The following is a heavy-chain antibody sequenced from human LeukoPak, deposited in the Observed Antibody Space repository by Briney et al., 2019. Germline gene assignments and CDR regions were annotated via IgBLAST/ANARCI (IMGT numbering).Heavy chain of an antibody. V-gene: IGHV1-69*01. CDR1: GGTFSSYA. CDR2: IIPIFGTT. J-gene: IGHJ6*03. CDR3: ARDPYNGAYSEGYYYYYMGV. D-gene: IGHD1-1*01. Sequence: SVKVSCKASGGTFSSYAISWVRQAPGQGLEWMGGIIPIFGTTNYAQKFQGRVTITADESTSTAYMELSSLRSEDTAVYYCARDPYNGAYSEGYYYYYMGVWGKGTTVTVSS.